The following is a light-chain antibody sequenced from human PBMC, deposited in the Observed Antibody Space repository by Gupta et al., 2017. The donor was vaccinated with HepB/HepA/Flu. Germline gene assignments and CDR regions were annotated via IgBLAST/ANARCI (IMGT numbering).Light chain of an antibody. Sequence: ENVLTQSPATLSLSPGERATLSCRASQSVSTHLAWYQQKPGQAPRLLIYDASNRATGIPARFSGSGSGTDFTLTISSLEPEDFAVYYCQQRTNWPLTFGGGTKVEIK. CDR3: QQRTNWPLT. J-gene: IGKJ4*01. V-gene: IGKV3-11*01. CDR2: DAS. CDR1: QSVSTH.